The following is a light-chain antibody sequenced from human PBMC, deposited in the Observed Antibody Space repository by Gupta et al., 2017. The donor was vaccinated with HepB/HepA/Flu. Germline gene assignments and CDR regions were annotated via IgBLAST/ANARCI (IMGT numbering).Light chain of an antibody. Sequence: DIQMTQSPSSLSASVGDRVTITCRASQDISNYLAWYQQKPGKVPKLLIYSASTLPSGVPSRFSGGGSGTDFTLTISSLQPEDIATYYCQKYNNVPWTFGQGTKVEIK. V-gene: IGKV1-27*01. J-gene: IGKJ1*01. CDR2: SAS. CDR3: QKYNNVPWT. CDR1: QDISNY.